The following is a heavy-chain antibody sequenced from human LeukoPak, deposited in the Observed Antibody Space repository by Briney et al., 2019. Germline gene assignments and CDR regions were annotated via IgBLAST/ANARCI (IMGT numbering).Heavy chain of an antibody. CDR2: IYTSGST. CDR3: ARVTSSGYYYYYMDV. J-gene: IGHJ6*03. D-gene: IGHD3-22*01. Sequence: SQTLSLTCTVSGGSISSGSYYWSWTRQPAGKGLEWIGRIYTSGSTNYNPSLKSRVTISVDTFKNQFSLKLSSVTAADTAVYYCARVTSSGYYYYYMDVWGKGTTVTVSS. CDR1: GGSISSGSYY. V-gene: IGHV4-61*02.